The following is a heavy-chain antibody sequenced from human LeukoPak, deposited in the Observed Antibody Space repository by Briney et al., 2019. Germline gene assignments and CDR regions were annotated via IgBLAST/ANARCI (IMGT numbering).Heavy chain of an antibody. CDR2: INPNSGGT. CDR3: ARENWNDGSVDY. J-gene: IGHJ4*02. D-gene: IGHD1-1*01. V-gene: IGHV1-2*02. CDR1: GYTFTGYY. Sequence: ASXXVXCKASGYTFTGYYMHWVRQAPGQGREWMGWINPNSGGTNYAQKFQGRVTITRDTSIRKAYMELSRLRSDDTAVYYCARENWNDGSVDYWGQGTLVTVSS.